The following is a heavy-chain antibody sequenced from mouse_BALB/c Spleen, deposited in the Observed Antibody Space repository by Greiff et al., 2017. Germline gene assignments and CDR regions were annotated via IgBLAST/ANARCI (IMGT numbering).Heavy chain of an antibody. CDR2: IDPETGGT. V-gene: IGHV1-15*01. D-gene: IGHD1-1*01. Sequence: SGAELVRPGASVTLSCKASGYTFTDYEMHWVKQTPVHGLEWIGAIDPETGGTAYNQKFKGKATLTADKSSSTAYMELRSLTSEDSAVYYCTRDYGSSQGYFDVWGAGTTVTVSS. CDR3: TRDYGSSQGYFDV. J-gene: IGHJ1*01. CDR1: GYTFTDYE.